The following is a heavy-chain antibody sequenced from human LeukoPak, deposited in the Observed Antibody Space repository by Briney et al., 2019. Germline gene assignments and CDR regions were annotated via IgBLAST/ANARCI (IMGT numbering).Heavy chain of an antibody. CDR1: GGSISSSNYY. Sequence: SETLSLTCTVSGGSISSSNYYWSCIRQPPGKGLEWIGKINHSASTNYNPTLKSRITISVATYKNHFSLKLSSVTAADTAVYYCAGWGYDKSGRELDYWGQGTMVTVPS. V-gene: IGHV4-39*02. D-gene: IGHD3-22*01. J-gene: IGHJ4*02. CDR3: AGWGYDKSGRELDY. CDR2: INHSAST.